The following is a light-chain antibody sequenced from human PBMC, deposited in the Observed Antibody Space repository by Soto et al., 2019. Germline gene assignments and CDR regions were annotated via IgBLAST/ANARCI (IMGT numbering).Light chain of an antibody. J-gene: IGLJ3*02. V-gene: IGLV2-14*01. CDR3: SSYTRGSTLV. CDR2: EVS. Sequence: QSVLTQPASVSGSPGQSITISCTGSRNDISAYDSVSWYQQHPDKAPKLFMYEVSNRPSGVSNRFSGSKSGNTASLTSSGLQADDEADYYCSSYTRGSTLVFGGGTQLTVL. CDR1: RNDISAYDS.